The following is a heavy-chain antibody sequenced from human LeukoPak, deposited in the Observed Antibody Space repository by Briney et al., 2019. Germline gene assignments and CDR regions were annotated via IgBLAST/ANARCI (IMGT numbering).Heavy chain of an antibody. CDR3: ARDLGDYDFWSGLSNY. CDR1: GFTFSSYW. Sequence: PGGSLRLSCAASGFTFSSYWMNWVRQAPGKGLVWVSRIASDGSSTTYADSVKGRFSISRDNAKNSLYLQMNSLRAEDTAVYYCARDLGDYDFWSGLSNYWGQGTLVTVSS. D-gene: IGHD3-3*01. V-gene: IGHV3-74*01. CDR2: IASDGSST. J-gene: IGHJ4*02.